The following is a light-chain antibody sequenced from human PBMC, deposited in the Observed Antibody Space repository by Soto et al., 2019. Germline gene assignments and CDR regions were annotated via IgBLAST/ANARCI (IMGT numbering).Light chain of an antibody. V-gene: IGKV1-39*01. J-gene: IGKJ4*01. Sequence: DIQMTQSPSSLSASVGDRVTITCRASQSLSSYLNWYQQKPGKAPKLLIYAASSLQSGVPSRFSGSGSGTDFTLTISSLQPEDFATYYCQQSYSTLTFDGGTKVEIK. CDR2: AAS. CDR1: QSLSSY. CDR3: QQSYSTLT.